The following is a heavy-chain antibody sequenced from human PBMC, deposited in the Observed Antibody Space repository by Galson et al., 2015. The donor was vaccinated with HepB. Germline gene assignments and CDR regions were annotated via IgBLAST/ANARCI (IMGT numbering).Heavy chain of an antibody. CDR3: ARGSTVDH. J-gene: IGHJ4*02. V-gene: IGHV3-48*02. CDR1: GFTFSRYD. Sequence: SLRLSCAASGFTFSRYDMNWVRQAPGRRLEWVSYITASGSTYFGDSVKGRFTLSRDNARNSLYLQMNSLRDGDTAVYYCARGSTVDHWGQGTLVTVSS. CDR2: ITASGST.